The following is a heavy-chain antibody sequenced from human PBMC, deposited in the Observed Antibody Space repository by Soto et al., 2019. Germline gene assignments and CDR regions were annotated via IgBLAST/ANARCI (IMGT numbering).Heavy chain of an antibody. CDR1: GFTFSSYA. CDR2: ISGSGGTT. J-gene: IGHJ5*02. V-gene: IGHV3-23*01. D-gene: IGHD6-13*01. CDR3: AKNGRAAAMYNWFDP. Sequence: EVQLLESGGGLVQPGGSLRLSCTGSGFTFSSYAMNWVRQAPGKGLECVSTISGSGGTTYYADSVKGRFTISRDNSKNTLYLQMSSLRAEDTAVYYCAKNGRAAAMYNWFDPWGQGTLSPSPQ.